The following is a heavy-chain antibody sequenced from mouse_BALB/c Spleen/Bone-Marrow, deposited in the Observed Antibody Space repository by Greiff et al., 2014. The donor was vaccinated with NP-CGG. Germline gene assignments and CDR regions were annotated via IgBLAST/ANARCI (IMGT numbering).Heavy chain of an antibody. CDR3: ALANWDIGGPFAY. CDR2: INPSSGYT. Sequence: VKLQESGAELARPGASVKMSCKASGYTFTSYTMHWVKQRPGQGLEWIGYINPSSGYTNYNLKFKDKATLTADKSSSTAYMQLSSLTSEDSAVYYCALANWDIGGPFAYWGQGTLVTVSA. V-gene: IGHV1-4*01. J-gene: IGHJ3*01. D-gene: IGHD4-1*01. CDR1: GYTFTSYT.